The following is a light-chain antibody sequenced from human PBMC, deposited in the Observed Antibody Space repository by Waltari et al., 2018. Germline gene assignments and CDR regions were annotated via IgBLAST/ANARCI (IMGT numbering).Light chain of an antibody. CDR3: QVWESSSDHVV. J-gene: IGLJ2*01. Sequence: QPPSVSVAPGVTARITCGGNDIGYKSVHWYQVKAGQAPVVVVSDDSDRPSGIPERFSASNSANTATLTISGVEAGDEADYYCQVWESSSDHVVFGGGTKLTVL. CDR1: DIGYKS. CDR2: DDS. V-gene: IGLV3-21*02.